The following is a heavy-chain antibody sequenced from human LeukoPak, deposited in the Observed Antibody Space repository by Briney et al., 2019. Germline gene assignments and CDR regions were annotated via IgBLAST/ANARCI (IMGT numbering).Heavy chain of an antibody. CDR2: IYNTRST. J-gene: IGHJ6*02. CDR1: GGSISSYY. CDR3: ARDPLTSTWSPYYFTLDV. Sequence: SETLSLTCTVSGGSISSYYWTWIRQPPGKGLEWIGYIYNTRSTNSNPSLKSRVTISLDTSKNQFSLKLNSVTAADTAVYYCARDPLTSTWSPYYFTLDVWGQGTTVSVSS. V-gene: IGHV4-4*08. D-gene: IGHD6-13*01.